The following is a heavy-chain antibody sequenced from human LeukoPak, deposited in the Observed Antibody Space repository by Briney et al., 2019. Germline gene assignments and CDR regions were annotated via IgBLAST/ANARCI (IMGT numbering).Heavy chain of an antibody. Sequence: GGSLRLSSAASGFTFSSYAMSWVRQAPGKGLEWVSPISGSGGSTYYADSVKSRFTISRDNSKNTLYLQMNSLRAEDTAVYDCAKVGAGIAMRGVVINYFDYWGQGTLVTVSS. V-gene: IGHV3-23*01. J-gene: IGHJ4*02. CDR2: ISGSGGST. CDR1: GFTFSSYA. D-gene: IGHD3-22*01. CDR3: AKVGAGIAMRGVVINYFDY.